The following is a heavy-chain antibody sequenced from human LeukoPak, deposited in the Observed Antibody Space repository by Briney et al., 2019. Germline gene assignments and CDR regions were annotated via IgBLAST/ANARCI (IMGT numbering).Heavy chain of an antibody. CDR1: GGSISSYY. CDR2: IYYSGGIT. D-gene: IGHD6-6*01. J-gene: IGHJ3*02. V-gene: IGHV4-59*01. CDR3: VREVAARAFDI. Sequence: SETLSLTCTVSGGSISSYYWSWIRQPPGKGLEWIGYIYYSGGITNYNPSLKSRVTISVDTSKNQFSLNLSSVTAADTAVYYCVREVAARAFDIWGQGTMVTVSS.